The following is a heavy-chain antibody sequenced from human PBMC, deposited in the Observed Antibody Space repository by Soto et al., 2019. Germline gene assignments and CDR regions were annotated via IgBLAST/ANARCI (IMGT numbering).Heavy chain of an antibody. CDR3: ARDGVVVAARREDDAFDI. D-gene: IGHD2-15*01. CDR1: GFTFSTYW. Sequence: GGSLRLSCAASGFTFSTYWMTWVRQAPGKGLEWVANMNQDGSERYYVDSVKGRFTISRDDAKNSLYLQMNSLRAEDTALYYCARDGVVVAARREDDAFDIWGQGTMVTVSS. V-gene: IGHV3-7*03. CDR2: MNQDGSER. J-gene: IGHJ3*02.